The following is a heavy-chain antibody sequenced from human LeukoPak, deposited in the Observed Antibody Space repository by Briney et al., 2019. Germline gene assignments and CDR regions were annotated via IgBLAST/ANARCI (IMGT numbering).Heavy chain of an antibody. CDR3: ARDKGVGYFGWLSGSSRYFDL. J-gene: IGHJ2*01. Sequence: SVKVSCMCCGGTFSRYAISWVRQAPGEGLEYMGGIISMFGTANYGQKFQGRVTITANKSTCTAYMALSSLRSEDPSMYCCARDKGVGYFGWLSGSSRYFDLWGRGPLVTVSS. D-gene: IGHD3-9*01. CDR1: GGTFSRYA. CDR2: IISMFGTA. V-gene: IGHV1-69*06.